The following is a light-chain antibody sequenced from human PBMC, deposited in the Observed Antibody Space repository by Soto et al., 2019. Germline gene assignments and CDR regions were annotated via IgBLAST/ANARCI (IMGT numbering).Light chain of an antibody. CDR1: QSLSSG. CDR2: KAS. Sequence: DIQMTQSPSTLFASVGDRVTITCRASQSLSSGLAWYQQKPGKAPKLLIYKASSLESGVPSRFSGSGSGTEFTLTIGSLQPDDFATYFCQQYDAYPWTFGQGTKVEIK. V-gene: IGKV1-5*03. CDR3: QQYDAYPWT. J-gene: IGKJ1*01.